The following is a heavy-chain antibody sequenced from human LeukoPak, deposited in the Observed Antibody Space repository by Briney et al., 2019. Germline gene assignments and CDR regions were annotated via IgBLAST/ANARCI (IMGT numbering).Heavy chain of an antibody. Sequence: PSETLSLTCAVYGGSFSGYYWSWIRQPPGMGLEWIGEINHSGSTNYNPSLKSRVTISVDTSKNQFSLKLSSVTAADTAVYYCARLSYYGMDVWGQGTTVTVSS. V-gene: IGHV4-34*01. J-gene: IGHJ6*02. CDR3: ARLSYYGMDV. CDR2: INHSGST. CDR1: GGSFSGYY.